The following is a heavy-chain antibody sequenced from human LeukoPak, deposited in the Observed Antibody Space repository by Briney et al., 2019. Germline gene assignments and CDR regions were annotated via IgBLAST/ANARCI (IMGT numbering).Heavy chain of an antibody. V-gene: IGHV3-21*01. J-gene: IGHJ4*02. CDR2: ISSSSSYI. CDR3: AREILSYGSSFDY. D-gene: IGHD3-10*01. CDR1: GFTFSSYS. Sequence: PGGSLRLSCAASGFTFSSYSMNWVRQAPGKGLEWVSSISSSSSYIYYADSVKGRFTISRDNAKNSLYLQMNSLRAEDTAVYYCAREILSYGSSFDYWGQGTLVTVSS.